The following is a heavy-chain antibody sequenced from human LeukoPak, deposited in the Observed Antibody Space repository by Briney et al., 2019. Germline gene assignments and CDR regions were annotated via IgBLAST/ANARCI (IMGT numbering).Heavy chain of an antibody. D-gene: IGHD3-22*01. J-gene: IGHJ4*02. CDR3: AKAHLSDDSSGYFYDY. CDR1: GFTFSSYA. Sequence: GGSLRLSCAASGFTFSSYAMSWVRQAPGKGLEWVSAISGSGGSTYYADSVKGRFTISRDNSKNTLYLQMNSLRAEDTAVYYCAKAHLSDDSSGYFYDYWGQGTLVTVSS. V-gene: IGHV3-23*01. CDR2: ISGSGGST.